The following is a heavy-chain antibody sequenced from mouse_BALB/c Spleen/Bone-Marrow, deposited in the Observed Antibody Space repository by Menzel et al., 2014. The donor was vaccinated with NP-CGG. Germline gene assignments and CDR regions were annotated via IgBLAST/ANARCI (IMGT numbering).Heavy chain of an antibody. D-gene: IGHD2-1*01. Sequence: EVQRAESGGGLVQPGGSRKLSCAASGFTFSYFGMHRFRQSPEKGLEWVAFVSTGSTIIYYGDAVKDRFTITRDNPENTLFLQMTSLRSEDTAIYYCARSHFYGNYFDYWGQGTTLTVSS. J-gene: IGHJ2*01. CDR1: GFTFSYFG. CDR3: ARSHFYGNYFDY. CDR2: VSTGSTII. V-gene: IGHV5-17*02.